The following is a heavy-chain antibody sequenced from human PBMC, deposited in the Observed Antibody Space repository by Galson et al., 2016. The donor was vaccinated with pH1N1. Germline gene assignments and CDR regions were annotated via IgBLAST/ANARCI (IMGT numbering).Heavy chain of an antibody. CDR3: ASRGYGDYVGYFDY. D-gene: IGHD4-17*01. CDR1: GGSISSSSYC. Sequence: ETLSLTCTVSGGSISSSSYCWGWIRQPPGKGLEWIGSMYYSGSTYYNPSLKSRVTISVDTSKNQFSLKLTSVTAADTAVYYGASRGYGDYVGYFDYWGQGTLVTVSS. CDR2: MYYSGST. J-gene: IGHJ4*02. V-gene: IGHV4-39*01.